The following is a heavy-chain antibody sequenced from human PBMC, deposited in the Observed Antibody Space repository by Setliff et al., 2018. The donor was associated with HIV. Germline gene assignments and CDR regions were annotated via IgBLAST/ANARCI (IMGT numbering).Heavy chain of an antibody. V-gene: IGHV3-21*01. J-gene: IGHJ6*02. Sequence: LRLSCAASGFTFSSYSMNWVRQAPGKGLEWVSSISSSSSYIYYADSVKGRFTISRDNAKDSLYLQMNSLRAEDTAVYYCARGSMIAHYYYYGMDVWGQGTTVTVSS. CDR3: ARGSMIAHYYYYGMDV. D-gene: IGHD3-22*01. CDR1: GFTFSSYS. CDR2: ISSSSSYI.